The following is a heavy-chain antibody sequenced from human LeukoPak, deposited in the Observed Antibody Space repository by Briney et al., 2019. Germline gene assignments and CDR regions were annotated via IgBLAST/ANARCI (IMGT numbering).Heavy chain of an antibody. D-gene: IGHD3-3*01. CDR1: GGSISSYD. CDR2: IYYSGST. CDR3: ARVWSGYPYYYYYYMDV. V-gene: IGHV4-59*01. Sequence: SETLSLTCTVSGGSISSYDWSWIRQPPGKGLEWIGYIYYSGSTNYNPSLKSRVTISVDTSKNQFSLTLSYVTAADTAVYYCARVWSGYPYYYYYYMDVWGKGTTVTVSS. J-gene: IGHJ6*03.